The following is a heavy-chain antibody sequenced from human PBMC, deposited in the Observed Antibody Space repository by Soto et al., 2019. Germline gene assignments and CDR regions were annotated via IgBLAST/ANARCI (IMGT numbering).Heavy chain of an antibody. J-gene: IGHJ4*02. V-gene: IGHV3-9*01. CDR2: ISWNSGSI. Sequence: EVQLVESGGGLVQPGRSLRLSCAASGFTFDDYAMHWVRQAPGKGLEWVSGISWNSGSIGYADSVKGRFTISRDNAKDSLYLQMNSLRAEDTALYYCAKGACSGGSCYSGYYFDYWGQGTLVTVSS. D-gene: IGHD2-15*01. CDR1: GFTFDDYA. CDR3: AKGACSGGSCYSGYYFDY.